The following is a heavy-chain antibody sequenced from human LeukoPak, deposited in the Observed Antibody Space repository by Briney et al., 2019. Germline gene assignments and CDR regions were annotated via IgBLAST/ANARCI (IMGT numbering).Heavy chain of an antibody. D-gene: IGHD3-10*01. V-gene: IGHV4-34*01. Sequence: SETLSLTCAVYGGSFSGYYWSWIRQPPGKGLEWIGEINHSGSTNYNPSLKSRVTISVDTSKNQFSLKLSSVTAADTAVYYCARGRGLWFGEHSPPDYWGQGTLVTVSS. CDR3: ARGRGLWFGEHSPPDY. CDR2: INHSGST. J-gene: IGHJ4*02. CDR1: GGSFSGYY.